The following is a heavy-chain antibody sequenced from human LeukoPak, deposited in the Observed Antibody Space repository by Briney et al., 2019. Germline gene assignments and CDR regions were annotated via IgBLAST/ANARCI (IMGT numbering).Heavy chain of an antibody. CDR1: GGSISSHY. V-gene: IGHV4-59*11. D-gene: IGHD3-3*01. CDR2: IYYSGST. Sequence: SETLSLTCTVSGGSISSHYWSWIRQPPGKGLEWIGYIYYSGSTNYNPSLKSRVTISVDASKNQFSLKLSSVTAADTAVYYCARDQRKTYYDFWSGYYDNWFDPWGQGTLVTVSS. J-gene: IGHJ5*02. CDR3: ARDQRKTYYDFWSGYYDNWFDP.